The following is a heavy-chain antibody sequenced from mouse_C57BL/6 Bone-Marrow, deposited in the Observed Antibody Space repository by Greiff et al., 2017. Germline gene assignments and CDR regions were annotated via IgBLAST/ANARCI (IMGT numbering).Heavy chain of an antibody. V-gene: IGHV1-64*01. CDR1: SYTFTSYW. CDR3: ARSGYDYAFDY. CDR2: IHPNSGST. D-gene: IGHD2-4*01. J-gene: IGHJ2*01. Sequence: QVQLQQPGAELVKPGASVKLSCKASSYTFTSYWMHWVKQRPGQGLEWIGMIHPNSGSTNSNEKFKSKATLTVDKSSSTAYMQLSSLTSEDSAVYYCARSGYDYAFDYWGQGTTLTVSS.